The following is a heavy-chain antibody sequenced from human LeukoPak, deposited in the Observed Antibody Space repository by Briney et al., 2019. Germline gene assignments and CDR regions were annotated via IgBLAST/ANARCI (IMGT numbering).Heavy chain of an antibody. D-gene: IGHD3-9*01. J-gene: IGHJ4*02. Sequence: TFDDYDMHWVRQPPGKGLEWIGYIYHSGSTYYNPSLKSRVTISVDRSKNQFSLKLSSVTAGDTAVYYWARPDILTGPPVDSWGQGPLVTVSS. V-gene: IGHV4-30-2*01. CDR2: IYHSGST. CDR1: TFDDYD. CDR3: ARPDILTGPPVDS.